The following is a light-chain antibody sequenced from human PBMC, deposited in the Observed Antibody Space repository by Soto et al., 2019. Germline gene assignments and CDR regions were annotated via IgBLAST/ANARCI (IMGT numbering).Light chain of an antibody. V-gene: IGKV3-20*01. CDR2: GAS. J-gene: IGKJ1*01. CDR3: QQYGSSRT. CDR1: PSVSSSY. Sequence: EIVLTQSPGTLSLSPGERATLSCRASPSVSSSYLAWYQQKPGQAPRLLIYGASSRATGIPDRFSGSGSGTDFTLTSSRLEPEDFAVYYCQQYGSSRTFGQGTKVEIK.